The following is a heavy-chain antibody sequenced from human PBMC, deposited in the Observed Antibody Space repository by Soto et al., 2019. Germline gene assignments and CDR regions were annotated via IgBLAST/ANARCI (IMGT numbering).Heavy chain of an antibody. Sequence: QVQLVQSGAEVKKPGASVRVSCKASGYTFTNYGISWVRQAPGXXXXXXXWVGPYNGNTDHAQNFQGRVTMTTDTSTNTAYMELGSLRSDDTALYYCARCYCSLGSCYTCWHFDLWGRGTLVTVSS. CDR2: VGPYNGNT. CDR3: ARCYCSLGSCYTCWHFDL. CDR1: GYTFTNYG. D-gene: IGHD2-15*01. V-gene: IGHV1-18*04. J-gene: IGHJ2*01.